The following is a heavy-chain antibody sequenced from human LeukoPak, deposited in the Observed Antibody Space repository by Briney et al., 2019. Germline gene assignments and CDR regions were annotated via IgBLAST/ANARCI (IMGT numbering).Heavy chain of an antibody. CDR3: AGTGPHYYYGMDV. Sequence: SETLSLTCTVSGGSISSYYWSWIRQPPGKGLEWIGYIYYSGSTNYNPSLKSRVTISVDTSKNQFSLKLTSVTAADTAVYYCAGTGPHYYYGMDVWGQGTTVTVSS. CDR2: IYYSGST. J-gene: IGHJ6*02. CDR1: GGSISSYY. V-gene: IGHV4-59*01. D-gene: IGHD3/OR15-3a*01.